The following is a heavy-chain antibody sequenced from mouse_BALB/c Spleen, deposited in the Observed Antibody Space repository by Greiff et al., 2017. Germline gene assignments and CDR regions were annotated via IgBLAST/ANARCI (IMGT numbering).Heavy chain of an antibody. CDR1: GFTFSSYG. D-gene: IGHD4-1*01. CDR2: INSNGGST. V-gene: IGHV5-6-3*01. Sequence: EVQLVESGGGLVQPGGSLKLSCAASGFTFSSYGMSWVRQTPDKRLELVATINSNGGSTYYPDSVKGRFTISRDNAKNTLYLQMSSLKSEDTAMYYCARELGRGAMDYWGQGTSVTVSS. CDR3: ARELGRGAMDY. J-gene: IGHJ4*01.